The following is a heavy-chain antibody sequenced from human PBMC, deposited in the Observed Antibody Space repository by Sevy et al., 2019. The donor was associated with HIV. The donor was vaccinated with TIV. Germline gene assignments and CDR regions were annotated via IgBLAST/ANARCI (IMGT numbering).Heavy chain of an antibody. CDR2: INPNSGGT. V-gene: IGHV1-2*06. D-gene: IGHD3-10*01. J-gene: IGHJ5*02. CDR3: ARDQVLLWFREPKGELWFDP. CDR1: GYTFTGYY. Sequence: ASVKVSCKASGYTFTGYYMHWVRQAPGQGLEWMGRINPNSGGTNYAQKFQGRVTMTRDRSISTAYMELGRLRSDETAVYYWARDQVLLWFREPKGELWFDPWGQGTLVTVSS.